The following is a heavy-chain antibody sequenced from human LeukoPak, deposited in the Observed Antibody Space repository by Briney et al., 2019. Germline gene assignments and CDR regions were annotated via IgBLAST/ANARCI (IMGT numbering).Heavy chain of an antibody. CDR2: ISTNTGNP. D-gene: IGHD4-17*01. V-gene: IGHV7-4-1*02. CDR3: VRDPYRDYGDSFFGY. Sequence: GASVKVSCKASGYTFTNYALNWVRQAPGQGLEWMGWISTNTGNPTYAQGFTGRFVFSLDTSVNTAYVQISSLKAEDTAVYYCVRDPYRDYGDSFFGYWGQGTLVTVSS. CDR1: GYTFTNYA. J-gene: IGHJ4*02.